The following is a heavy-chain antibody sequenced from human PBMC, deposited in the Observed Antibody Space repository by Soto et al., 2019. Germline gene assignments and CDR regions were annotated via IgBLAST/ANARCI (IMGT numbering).Heavy chain of an antibody. CDR1: GGSISSSNW. CDR2: IYHSGST. D-gene: IGHD2-2*01. CDR3: ARDQTLVNSFKDIVLVKAANDYYGMDV. V-gene: IGHV4-4*02. Sequence: SETLSLTCAVSGGSISSSNWWSWVRQPPGKGLEWIGEIYHSGSTNYNPSLKSRVTISVDKSKNQFSLKLSSVTAADTAVYYCARDQTLVNSFKDIVLVKAANDYYGMDVWCQGITVTVS. J-gene: IGHJ6*02.